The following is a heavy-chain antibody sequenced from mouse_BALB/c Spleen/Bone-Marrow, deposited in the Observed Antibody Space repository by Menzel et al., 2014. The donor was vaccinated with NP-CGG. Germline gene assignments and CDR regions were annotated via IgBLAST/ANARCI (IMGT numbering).Heavy chain of an antibody. CDR2: INNGSSYT. D-gene: IGHD2-3*01. V-gene: IGHV5-6*01. CDR1: GFTFSSYG. CDR3: ARRRDGPYAMDY. Sequence: EVQLVESGGDLVKPGGSLKLSCAASGFTFSSYGMSWVRQTPDKRLEWVATINNGSSYTFYPDSAKGRFTISRDNAKNTLYLQMSSLKSEDTAMYYCARRRDGPYAMDYWGQGTSVTVSS. J-gene: IGHJ4*01.